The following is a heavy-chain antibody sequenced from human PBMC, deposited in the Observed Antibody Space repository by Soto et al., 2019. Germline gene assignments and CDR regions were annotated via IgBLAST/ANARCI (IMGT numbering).Heavy chain of an antibody. V-gene: IGHV1-18*01. CDR2: ISAYNGNT. CDR1: GYTFTSYG. J-gene: IGHJ3*02. Sequence: AASVKVSCKASGYTFTSYGISWVRQAPGQGLEWMGWISAYNGNTNYAQKLQGRVTMTTDTSTSTAYMELRSLRSDDTAVYYCARGSGRLWGYCSGGSCYSGAFDIWGQGTMVTVS. D-gene: IGHD2-15*01. CDR3: ARGSGRLWGYCSGGSCYSGAFDI.